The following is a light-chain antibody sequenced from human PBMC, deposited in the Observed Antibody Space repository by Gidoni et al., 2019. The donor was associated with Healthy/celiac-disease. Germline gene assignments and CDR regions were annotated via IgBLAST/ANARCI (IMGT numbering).Light chain of an antibody. V-gene: IGKV3-15*01. J-gene: IGKJ4*01. CDR3: QQYNNWLP. CDR1: QRVSSN. Sequence: EIVMTQSPATLSVSPGERATLSCRASQRVSSNLAWYQQKPGQAPRLLIYGASTRATGIPARFSGSGSGTEFTLTISSLQSEDFAVYYCQQYNNWLPFGGGTKVEIK. CDR2: GAS.